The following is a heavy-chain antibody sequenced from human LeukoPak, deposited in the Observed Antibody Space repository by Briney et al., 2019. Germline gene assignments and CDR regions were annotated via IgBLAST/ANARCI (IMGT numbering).Heavy chain of an antibody. Sequence: SETLSLTCSVSGDSISGYYWTWIRQSAGKGLEGIGHIYSSGIATLSTSLESRLTMSVDTSKNQFSLRLTSVSAADTAIYYCARRAHNTGWSFYYWGQGTLVTGSP. CDR2: IYSSGIA. CDR1: GDSISGYY. V-gene: IGHV4-4*07. D-gene: IGHD6-19*01. CDR3: ARRAHNTGWSFYY. J-gene: IGHJ4*02.